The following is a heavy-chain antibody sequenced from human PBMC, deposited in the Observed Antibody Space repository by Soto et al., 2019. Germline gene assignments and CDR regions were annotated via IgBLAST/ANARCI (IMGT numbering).Heavy chain of an antibody. CDR3: ARDHCSSTRCYRGNWFDP. D-gene: IGHD2-2*01. CDR2: IIPIFGTA. CDR1: GGTFSSYA. V-gene: IGHV1-69*13. J-gene: IGHJ5*02. Sequence: ASVKVSCKASGGTFSSYAISWVRQAPGQGLEWMGGIIPIFGTANYAQKFQGRVTITADESTSTAYMELSSLRSEDTAVYYCARDHCSSTRCYRGNWFDPWGQGTLVTVSS.